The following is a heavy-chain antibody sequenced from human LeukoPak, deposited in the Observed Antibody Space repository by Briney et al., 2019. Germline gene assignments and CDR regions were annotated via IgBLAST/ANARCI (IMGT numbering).Heavy chain of an antibody. D-gene: IGHD3-10*01. J-gene: IGHJ4*02. CDR3: ASGGPYYYGSGSYPH. CDR2: IIPILGIA. Sequence: SVKVSCKASGGTFSSYAISWVRQAPGQGLEWMGRIIPILGIANYAQKFQGRVTITADKSTSTAYMELSSLRSEDTAVYYCASGGPYYYGSGSYPHWGQGTLVTVSS. CDR1: GGTFSSYA. V-gene: IGHV1-69*04.